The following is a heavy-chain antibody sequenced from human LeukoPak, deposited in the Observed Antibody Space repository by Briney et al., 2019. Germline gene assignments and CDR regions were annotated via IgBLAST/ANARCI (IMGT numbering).Heavy chain of an antibody. D-gene: IGHD3-10*01. V-gene: IGHV3-48*03. CDR2: ISSSGSTI. CDR1: GFTFSSYE. Sequence: GGSLRLSCAASGFTFSSYEVNWVRQAPGKGLEWVSYISSSGSTIYYADSVKGRFTISRDNAKNSLYLQMNSLRAEDTAVYYCARGPSVYFDYWGQGTLVTVSS. J-gene: IGHJ4*02. CDR3: ARGPSVYFDY.